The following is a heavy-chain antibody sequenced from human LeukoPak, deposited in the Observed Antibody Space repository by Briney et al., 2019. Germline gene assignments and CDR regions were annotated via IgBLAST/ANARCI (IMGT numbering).Heavy chain of an antibody. J-gene: IGHJ4*02. CDR2: ISAYNGNT. V-gene: IGHV1-18*01. CDR1: GHTLTELS. CDR3: ASPHAPYKIAVAYDY. Sequence: ASVKVSCKVSGHTLTELSVHWVRQAPGKGLEWMGWISAYNGNTNYAQKLQGRVTMTTDTSTSTAYMELRSLRSDDTAVYYCASPHAPYKIAVAYDYWGQGTLVTVSS. D-gene: IGHD6-19*01.